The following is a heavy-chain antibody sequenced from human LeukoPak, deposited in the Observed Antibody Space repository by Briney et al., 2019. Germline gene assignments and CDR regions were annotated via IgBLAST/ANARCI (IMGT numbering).Heavy chain of an antibody. CDR1: GGSMNSTSYY. J-gene: IGHJ3*02. D-gene: IGHD6-19*01. CDR2: IYYSGTT. V-gene: IGHV4-39*01. CDR3: ARPAVAGTNLVAFDI. Sequence: SETLSLTCTVSGGSMNSTSYYWGWIRQPPGKGPDWIANIYYSGTTYYNSFLKSRVTISVDTSKNQFSLKLSSVTAADTAVYYCARPAVAGTNLVAFDIWGQGTMVTVSS.